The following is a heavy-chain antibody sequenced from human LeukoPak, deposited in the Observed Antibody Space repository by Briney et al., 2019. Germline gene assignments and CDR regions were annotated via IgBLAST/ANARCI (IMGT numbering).Heavy chain of an antibody. CDR2: IYYSGST. V-gene: IGHV4-39*01. J-gene: IGHJ5*02. CDR3: ARIIAAAGTRWFDP. CDR1: GFTFSSYG. D-gene: IGHD6-13*01. Sequence: PGGSLRLSCAASGFTFSSYGMSWVRQPPGKGLEWIGSIYYSGSTYYNPSLKSRVTISVDTSKNQFSLKLSSVTAADTAVYYCARIIAAAGTRWFDPWGQGTLVTVSS.